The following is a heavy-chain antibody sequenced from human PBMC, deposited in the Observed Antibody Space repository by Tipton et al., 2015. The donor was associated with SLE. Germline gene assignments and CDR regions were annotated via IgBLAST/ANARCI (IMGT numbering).Heavy chain of an antibody. CDR3: ARVWLNNAFDI. Sequence: TLSLTCNVSGVSISNSYWSWIRQPAGKGLEWIGRIYTSGATDDNPSLKSRVTMSVDMSKNQIFLKMTSVTAADSAVYFCARVWLNNAFDIWGQGTRVTVSS. J-gene: IGHJ3*02. CDR1: GVSISNSY. CDR2: IYTSGAT. D-gene: IGHD2/OR15-2a*01. V-gene: IGHV4-4*07.